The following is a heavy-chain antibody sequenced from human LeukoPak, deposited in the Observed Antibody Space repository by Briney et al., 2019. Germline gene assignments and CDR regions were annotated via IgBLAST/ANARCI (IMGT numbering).Heavy chain of an antibody. Sequence: SETLFLTCSVSGDSISNYYWSWIRQPPGTGLEWIGYISNSGSANYNPSLRSRVTISVDTSKNQFSLKLTSVTAADTAVYFCARVDYGDFRDAFDIWGQGTMVTVSS. CDR2: ISNSGSA. J-gene: IGHJ3*02. D-gene: IGHD4-17*01. V-gene: IGHV4-59*08. CDR3: ARVDYGDFRDAFDI. CDR1: GDSISNYY.